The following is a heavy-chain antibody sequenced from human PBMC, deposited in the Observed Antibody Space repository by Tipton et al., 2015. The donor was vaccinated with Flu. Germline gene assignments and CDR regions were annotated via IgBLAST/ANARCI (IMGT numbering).Heavy chain of an antibody. CDR1: GFIFSNYG. CDR2: ISYDGRNDR. D-gene: IGHD3-10*01. J-gene: IGHJ6*02. CDR3: AKDLGFGLVDGPFVSGMDV. Sequence: SLRLSCAASGFIFSNYGMHWVRQAPGRGLEWVAVISYDGRNDRYYAESVKGRFTISRDSPKSTVYLQMNSLRAEDTAVYYCAKDLGFGLVDGPFVSGMDVWGQGTSVTVSS. V-gene: IGHV3-30*18.